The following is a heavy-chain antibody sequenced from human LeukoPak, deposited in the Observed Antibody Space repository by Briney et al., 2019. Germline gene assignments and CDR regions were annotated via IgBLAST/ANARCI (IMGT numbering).Heavy chain of an antibody. V-gene: IGHV4-39*01. CDR2: IYCSGST. CDR1: GGSISSSSYY. D-gene: IGHD6-13*01. CDR3: APIAAAGNAYFDY. J-gene: IGHJ4*02. Sequence: SETLSLTCTVSGGSISSSSYYWGWIRQPPGKGLEWIGSIYCSGSTYYNPSLKSRVTISVDTSKNQFSLKLSSVTAADTAVYYCAPIAAAGNAYFDYWGQGTLVTVSS.